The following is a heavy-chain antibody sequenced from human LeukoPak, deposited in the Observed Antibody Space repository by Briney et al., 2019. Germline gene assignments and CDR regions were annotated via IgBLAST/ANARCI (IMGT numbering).Heavy chain of an antibody. CDR3: ARDHEWGRAYFDY. J-gene: IGHJ4*02. V-gene: IGHV3-23*01. CDR1: GFTFNNNA. CDR2: INGGGDAT. Sequence: GGSLRLSCATSGFTFNNNAMSWVRQAPGKGLEWVSAINGGGDATEYADSVKGRFTISRDNSKNTLYLQMNSLRAEDTAVYYCARDHEWGRAYFDYWGQGTLVTVSS. D-gene: IGHD1-26*01.